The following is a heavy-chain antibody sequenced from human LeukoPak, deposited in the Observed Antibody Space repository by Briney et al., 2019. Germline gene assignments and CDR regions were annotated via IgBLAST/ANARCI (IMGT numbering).Heavy chain of an antibody. CDR3: ARDRGPGDYYYYMDV. CDR1: GGSISSYY. J-gene: IGHJ6*03. Sequence: SETLSLTCTVSGGSISSYYWSWIRQPPGKGLEWIGYIYYSGSTNYNPSLKSRVTISVDTSKNQFSLKLSSVTAADMAAYYCARDRGPGDYYYYMDVWGKGTTVTISS. D-gene: IGHD1-14*01. CDR2: IYYSGST. V-gene: IGHV4-59*01.